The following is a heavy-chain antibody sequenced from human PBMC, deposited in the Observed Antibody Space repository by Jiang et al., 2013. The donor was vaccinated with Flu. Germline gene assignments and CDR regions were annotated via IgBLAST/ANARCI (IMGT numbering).Heavy chain of an antibody. CDR2: IYHSGST. V-gene: IGHV4-30-2*01. D-gene: IGHD3/OR15-3a*01. CDR1: GGSISSGGYS. Sequence: SGLVKPSQTLSLTCAVSGGSISSGGYSWSWIRQPPGKGLEWIGYIYHSGSTYYNPSLKSRVTISVDKSKNQFSLKLSSVTAADTAVYYCARVLDYAFDIWGQGTMVTVSS. J-gene: IGHJ3*02. CDR3: ARVLDYAFDI.